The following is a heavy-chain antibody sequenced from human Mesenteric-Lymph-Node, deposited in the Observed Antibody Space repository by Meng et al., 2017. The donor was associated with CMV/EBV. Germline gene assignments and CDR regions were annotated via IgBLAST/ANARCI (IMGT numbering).Heavy chain of an antibody. J-gene: IGHJ4*02. D-gene: IGHD1-20*01. V-gene: IGHV3-53*01. CDR2: IYSGGST. CDR3: AKPEGYNWGYGYYFDY. CDR1: GFTVSSNY. Sequence: GESLKISCAASGFTVSSNYMSWVRQAPGKGLEWVSVIYSGGSTYYADSVKGRFTISRDNSKNTLYLQMNSLRAEDTAVYYCAKPEGYNWGYGYYFDYWGQGTLVTVSS.